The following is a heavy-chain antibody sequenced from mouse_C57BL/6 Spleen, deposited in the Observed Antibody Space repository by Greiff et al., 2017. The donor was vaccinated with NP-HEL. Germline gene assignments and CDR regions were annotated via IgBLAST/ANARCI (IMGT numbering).Heavy chain of an antibody. CDR2: INPSTGGT. J-gene: IGHJ2*01. Sequence: VQLQQSGPELVKPGASVKISCKASGYSFTGYYMNWVKQSPEKSLEWIGEINPSTGGTTYNQKFKAKATLTVDKSSSTAYMQLKSLTSEDAAVYYCAVLSPYLDYWGQGTTRTVSS. D-gene: IGHD1-1*02. CDR3: AVLSPYLDY. V-gene: IGHV1-42*01. CDR1: GYSFTGYY.